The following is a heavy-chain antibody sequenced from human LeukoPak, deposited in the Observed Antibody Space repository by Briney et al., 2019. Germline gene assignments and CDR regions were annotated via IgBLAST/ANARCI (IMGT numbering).Heavy chain of an antibody. V-gene: IGHV3-64D*06. J-gene: IGHJ4*02. D-gene: IGHD2-21*01. CDR2: ISSNGDST. Sequence: GGSLRLSYSASGFSFSNDAMHWARQAPGKGLEYVSAISSNGDSTYYADSVRGRFNISRDNSRNTLSLQMSSLRAEDTAVYYCAPHIHYSFEYWGQGALVTVS. CDR3: APHIHYSFEY. CDR1: GFSFSNDA.